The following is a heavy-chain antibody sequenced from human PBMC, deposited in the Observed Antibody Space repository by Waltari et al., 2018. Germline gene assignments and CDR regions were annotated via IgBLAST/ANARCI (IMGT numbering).Heavy chain of an antibody. J-gene: IGHJ6*02. CDR3: AKFLGQVVPAAIRKGYYYGMDV. CDR1: GFTFSSYA. D-gene: IGHD2-2*02. CDR2: ISGSGGST. Sequence: EVQLVESGGGLVQPGGSLRLSCAASGFTFSSYAMSWVRQAPGKGLEWVSAISGSGGSTYSAGSVKGRFTISRDNSKNTLYLQMNSLRAEDTAVYYCAKFLGQVVPAAIRKGYYYGMDVWGQGTTVTVSS. V-gene: IGHV3-23*04.